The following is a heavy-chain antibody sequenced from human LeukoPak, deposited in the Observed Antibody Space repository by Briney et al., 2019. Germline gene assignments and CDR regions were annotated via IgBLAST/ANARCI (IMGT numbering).Heavy chain of an antibody. CDR3: ARRGLGFDY. V-gene: IGHV3-74*01. CDR2: INSDGSTT. CDR1: GFPFSSYW. D-gene: IGHD3-10*01. Sequence: GGSLRLCCAASGFPFSSYWMHWVRRAPGKGLVWVSRINSDGSTTSYADSVKGRFTISRDNAKNTLYLQMNSLRAEDTAVYHCARRGLGFDYWGQGTLVTVSS. J-gene: IGHJ4*02.